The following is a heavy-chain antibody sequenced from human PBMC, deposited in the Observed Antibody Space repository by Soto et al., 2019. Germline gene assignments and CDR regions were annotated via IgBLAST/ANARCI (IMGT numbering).Heavy chain of an antibody. Sequence: GESLKISCTGSGYSFTSYWVAWVRQMPGTGLEWMGVIFPGDSDTRYSPSFQGQVTISADKSISTAFLQLNSLKASDTAIYYCARLGQVNPAPYGMDVWGQGTTVIVSS. CDR1: GYSFTSYW. J-gene: IGHJ6*02. CDR2: IFPGDSDT. D-gene: IGHD2-2*01. CDR3: ARLGQVNPAPYGMDV. V-gene: IGHV5-51*01.